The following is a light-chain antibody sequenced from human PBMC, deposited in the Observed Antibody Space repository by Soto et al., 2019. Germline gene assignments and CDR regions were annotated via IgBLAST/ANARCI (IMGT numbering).Light chain of an antibody. J-gene: IGKJ2*01. Sequence: EIVMTQSPSTLAVSPGERATLSCRASQSVSSNLAWYQQRPGQAPRLLISGASTRATGIPARFSGSGSGTEFTLTISSLQSEDFAVYHCQQYNNWPPYPVGQGTKLEFK. CDR3: QQYNNWPPYP. CDR1: QSVSSN. CDR2: GAS. V-gene: IGKV3-15*01.